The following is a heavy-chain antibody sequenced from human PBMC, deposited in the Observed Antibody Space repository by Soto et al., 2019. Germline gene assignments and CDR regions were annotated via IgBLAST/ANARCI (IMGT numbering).Heavy chain of an antibody. CDR2: INPNSGGT. CDR3: ARDLDYSGWFDP. CDR1: GYTFTGYY. J-gene: IGHJ5*02. Sequence: ASVKVSCKASGYTFTGYYMHWVRQAPGQGLEWMGWINPNSGGTNYAQKFQGRVTMTRDTSISTAYMELSRLRSDDTAVYYCARDLDYSGWFDPWGQGTLVTASS. V-gene: IGHV1-2*02. D-gene: IGHD4-4*01.